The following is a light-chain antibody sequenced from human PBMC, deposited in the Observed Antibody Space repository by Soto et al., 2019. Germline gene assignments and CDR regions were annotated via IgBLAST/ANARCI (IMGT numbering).Light chain of an antibody. J-gene: IGLJ2*01. V-gene: IGLV2-14*03. Sequence: QSALTQPASVSGSPGQSITISCTGTSSDVGGYNYVSWYQQHPGKAPKVMIYDVSKRPSGISNRFSGSKSGNTASLTIPGLQVEDEADYYCSSYTSGSTRVVFGGGTKVTVL. CDR2: DVS. CDR1: SSDVGGYNY. CDR3: SSYTSGSTRVV.